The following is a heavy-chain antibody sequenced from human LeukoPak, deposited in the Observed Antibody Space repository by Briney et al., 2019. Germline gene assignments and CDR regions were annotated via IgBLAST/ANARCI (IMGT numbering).Heavy chain of an antibody. CDR3: ARAARLRDYGSESSHSPGYDF. D-gene: IGHD3-10*01. Sequence: SETLSLTCAVCGGTFSGYYWTWFRQSPGEGLEWIGEINNSGSSNYNPSLKSRVTISVDTSENQFSLKLSSVTAADTAVYYCARAARLRDYGSESSHSPGYDFWGQGTLVTVSS. V-gene: IGHV4-34*01. CDR1: GGTFSGYY. J-gene: IGHJ4*02. CDR2: INNSGSS.